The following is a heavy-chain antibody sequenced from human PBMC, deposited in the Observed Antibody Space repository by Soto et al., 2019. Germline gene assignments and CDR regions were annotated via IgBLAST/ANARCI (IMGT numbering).Heavy chain of an antibody. CDR2: IYYSGST. V-gene: IGHV4-39*01. D-gene: IGHD3-10*01. J-gene: IGHJ4*02. CDR1: GGSISSSSYY. CDR3: ARVDGSGTPSWAYYFDY. Sequence: QLQLQESGPGLVKPSETLSLTCTVSGGSISSSSYYWGWIRQPPGKGLEWIGSIYYSGSTYYNPSLKSRVTISVDTSKNQFSLKLSSVTAADTAVYYCARVDGSGTPSWAYYFDYWGQGTLVTVSS.